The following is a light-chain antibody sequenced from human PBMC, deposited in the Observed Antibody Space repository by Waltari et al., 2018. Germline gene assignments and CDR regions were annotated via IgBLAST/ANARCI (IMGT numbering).Light chain of an antibody. CDR1: SGHNTYA. V-gene: IGLV4-69*01. CDR2: VNNDGSH. Sequence: QVVLTQSPSASASLGAPVTLTCTLTSGHNTYAIAWHQQQPERGPRYLMKVNNDGSHTKGGGIPDRFSGSSSGAERYLTLSSLQSEDEADYYCQAWGTGLIGVFGGGTKLTVL. CDR3: QAWGTGLIGV. J-gene: IGLJ3*02.